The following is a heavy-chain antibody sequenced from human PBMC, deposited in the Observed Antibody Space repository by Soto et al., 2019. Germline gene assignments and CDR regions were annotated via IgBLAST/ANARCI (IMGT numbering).Heavy chain of an antibody. CDR1: GGTFSSYA. D-gene: IGHD5-18*01. V-gene: IGHV1-69*06. CDR3: ASGTAMPPDAFDI. CDR2: IIHIFGTA. Sequence: SVKVSCKASGGTFSSYAISWVRQAPGQGLEWMGGIIHIFGTANYAQKFQGRVTITADKSTSTAYMELSSLRSEDTAVYYCASGTAMPPDAFDIWGQGTMVTVS. J-gene: IGHJ3*02.